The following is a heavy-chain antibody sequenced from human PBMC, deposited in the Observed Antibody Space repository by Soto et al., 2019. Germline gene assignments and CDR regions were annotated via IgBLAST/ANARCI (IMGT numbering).Heavy chain of an antibody. CDR2: IYWDDDK. V-gene: IGHV2-5*02. D-gene: IGHD3-10*01. CDR1: GFSLSTSGVG. CDR3: ARLTPSPYGSGSYYPFDY. J-gene: IGHJ4*02. Sequence: GSGPTLVNPTQTLTLTCTFSGFSLSTSGVGVGWIRQPPGKALEWLALIYWDDDKRYSPSLKSRLTITKDTSKNQVALTMTNMDPVDTATYYCARLTPSPYGSGSYYPFDYWGQGTLVTVSS.